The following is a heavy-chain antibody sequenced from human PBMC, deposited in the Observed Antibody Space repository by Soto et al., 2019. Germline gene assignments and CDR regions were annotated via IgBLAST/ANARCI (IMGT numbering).Heavy chain of an antibody. V-gene: IGHV1-3*01. D-gene: IGHD2-2*01. CDR3: ARDRCSSTSCYASRDAFDI. CDR2: INAGNGNT. CDR1: GYTFTSYA. Sequence: ASVKVSCKASGYTFTSYAMHWVRQAPGQRLEWMGWINAGNGNTKYSQKFQGRVTITRDTSASTAYMELSSLRSEDTAVYYCARDRCSSTSCYASRDAFDIWGQGTMVTVSS. J-gene: IGHJ3*02.